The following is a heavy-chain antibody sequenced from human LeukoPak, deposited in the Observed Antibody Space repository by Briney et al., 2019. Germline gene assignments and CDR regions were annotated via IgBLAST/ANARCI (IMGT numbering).Heavy chain of an antibody. CDR2: ITGSGGST. D-gene: IGHD4/OR15-4a*01. CDR3: AKGLLMDPG. J-gene: IGHJ4*02. Sequence: EGSLRLSCAASGFTFSNYAMNWVRQAPGKGLEWVSSITGSGGSTYYADSVKGRFTVSRDTAKNTLSLQMNSLRAEDTAVYYCAKGLLMDPGWGQGTLVTVSS. V-gene: IGHV3-23*01. CDR1: GFTFSNYA.